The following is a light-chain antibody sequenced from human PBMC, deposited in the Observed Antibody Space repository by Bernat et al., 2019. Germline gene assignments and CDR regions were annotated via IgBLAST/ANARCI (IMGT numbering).Light chain of an antibody. CDR1: QAVYTY. V-gene: IGKV1-39*01. CDR3: QQSYNLPPT. Sequence: DIQMTQSPSSLSASVGDRVTITCRTSQAVYTYLNWYQQKPGKGPNLLIYYTFTLKSGVPSRFRGSWSGTDFTLTITSLQPHDFATYFCQQSYNLPPTFGQGTKVEIK. CDR2: YTF. J-gene: IGKJ1*01.